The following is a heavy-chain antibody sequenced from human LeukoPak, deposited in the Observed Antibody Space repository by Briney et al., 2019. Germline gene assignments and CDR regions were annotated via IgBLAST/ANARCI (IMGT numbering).Heavy chain of an antibody. CDR1: GGSIDSSGSY. Sequence: SETLSLTCTVSGGSIDSSGSYWGWIRQPPGKGLEWIGCVYYGGDAYYNPSLKSRVTISADLSKNQFSLSLISVTAADTALYYCARLFTRGWPYYYGLGAWGQGTTVTVSS. J-gene: IGHJ6*02. D-gene: IGHD6-19*01. CDR3: ARLFTRGWPYYYGLGA. V-gene: IGHV4-39*01. CDR2: VYYGGDA.